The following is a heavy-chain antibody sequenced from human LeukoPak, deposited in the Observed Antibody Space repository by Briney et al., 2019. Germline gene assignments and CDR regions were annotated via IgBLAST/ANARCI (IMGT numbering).Heavy chain of an antibody. J-gene: IGHJ6*02. Sequence: GWSLRLSCAASGVSFSSSWMIWVRQAPGKGLEWVASIKQDGSEKYYVDFVKGRFSISRDNAKNSLYLQMNSLGADDTAVYYCAGGTGMDVWGQGTTVTVSS. CDR1: GVSFSSSW. CDR3: AGGTGMDV. D-gene: IGHD1-1*01. V-gene: IGHV3-7*05. CDR2: IKQDGSEK.